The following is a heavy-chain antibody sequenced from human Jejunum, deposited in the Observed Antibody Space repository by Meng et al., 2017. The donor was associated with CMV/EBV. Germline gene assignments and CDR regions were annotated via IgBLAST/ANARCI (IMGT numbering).Heavy chain of an antibody. J-gene: IGHJ4*02. Sequence: QVQLVESGGGLVKPGGSLRLSCAASGFTFSDSYITWIRRAPGMGLEWLSYISGSSSDISYAASVKGRFTISRDNAKSSLYLQMNNLRAEDTAVYYCAKGSGRDGSSYWGLGTMVTVSS. V-gene: IGHV3-11*06. CDR1: GFTFSDSY. CDR2: ISGSSSDI. CDR3: AKGSGRDGSSY. D-gene: IGHD5-18*01.